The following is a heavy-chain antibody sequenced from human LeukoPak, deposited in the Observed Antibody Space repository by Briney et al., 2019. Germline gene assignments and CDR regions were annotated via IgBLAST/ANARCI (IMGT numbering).Heavy chain of an antibody. D-gene: IGHD4-17*01. V-gene: IGHV1-69*01. CDR3: AREESDYGDYVH. CDR2: IIPIFGTA. CDR1: GGTFSSYA. Sequence: ASVTVSCKASGGTFSSYAISWVRQAPGQGLEWMGGIIPIFGTANYAQKFQGRVTITADESTSTAYMELSSLRSEDTAVYYCAREESDYGDYVHWGQGTLVTVSS. J-gene: IGHJ4*02.